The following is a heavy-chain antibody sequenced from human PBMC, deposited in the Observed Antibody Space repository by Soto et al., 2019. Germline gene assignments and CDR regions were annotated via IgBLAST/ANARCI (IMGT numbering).Heavy chain of an antibody. V-gene: IGHV3-9*01. Sequence: GGSLRLCCVASGFTFDDYAMHWVRQAPGKGLEWVSGISWNSGSIGYADSVKGRFTISRDNAKNSLYLQMNSLRAEDTALYYCAKAPYSNYFPWSSFDIWGQGTMVTVSS. CDR3: AKAPYSNYFPWSSFDI. D-gene: IGHD4-4*01. CDR1: GFTFDDYA. J-gene: IGHJ3*02. CDR2: ISWNSGSI.